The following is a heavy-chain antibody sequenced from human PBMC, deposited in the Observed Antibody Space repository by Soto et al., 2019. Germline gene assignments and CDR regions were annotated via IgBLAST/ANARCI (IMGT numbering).Heavy chain of an antibody. D-gene: IGHD6-19*01. V-gene: IGHV4-30-4*01. Sequence: QVQLQESGPGLVKPSQTLSLTCTVSGGSISSGDYYWSWIRQPPGKGLEWIGYIYYSGSTYYNPSLKSRVTISVDTTKTQFSLKLSSVTAADTAVYYCARGSAVAYNWSDPWRQGTLLTVSS. J-gene: IGHJ5*02. CDR3: ARGSAVAYNWSDP. CDR2: IYYSGST. CDR1: GGSISSGDYY.